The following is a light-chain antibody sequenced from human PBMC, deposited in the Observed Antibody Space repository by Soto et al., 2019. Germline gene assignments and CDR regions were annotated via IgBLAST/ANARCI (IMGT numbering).Light chain of an antibody. CDR3: LQDYNYPWT. CDR1: QSISSW. CDR2: KAS. J-gene: IGKJ1*01. V-gene: IGKV1-5*03. Sequence: DIQMTQSPSTLSASVGDRVTITSRASQSISSWLAWYQQKPGKAPKLLIYKASSLESGVPSRFSGSGSGTEFTLTISSLQPEDFATYYCLQDYNYPWTFGQGTKVDIK.